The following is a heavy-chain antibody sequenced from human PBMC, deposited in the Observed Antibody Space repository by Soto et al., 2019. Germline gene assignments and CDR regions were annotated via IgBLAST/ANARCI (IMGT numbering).Heavy chain of an antibody. Sequence: ASVKVSCKASGGTFSSYAISWVRQAPGQGLEWMGGIIPIFGTANYAQKFQGRVTITADESTSTAYMELSSLRSEDTAVYYCARRRCSSTSCKPSHRQEPYYYGMGVWGQGTTVTVSS. CDR3: ARRRCSSTSCKPSHRQEPYYYGMGV. V-gene: IGHV1-69*13. J-gene: IGHJ6*02. CDR1: GGTFSSYA. D-gene: IGHD2-2*01. CDR2: IIPIFGTA.